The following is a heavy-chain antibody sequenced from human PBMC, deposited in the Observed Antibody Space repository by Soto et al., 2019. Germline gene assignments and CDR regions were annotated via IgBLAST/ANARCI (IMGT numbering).Heavy chain of an antibody. V-gene: IGHV4-59*08. CDR2: IYNSGST. J-gene: IGHJ4*02. CDR1: GGSISSYY. D-gene: IGHD3-10*01. CDR3: ASMGYHYGAGSYPLDY. Sequence: QVQLQESGPGLVKPSETLSLTCTVSGGSISSYYWTWIRQPPGKGLEWIGFIYNSGSTHYNPSLRSRLTISVDQSKNQFALKLRSVTAADTAVYYCASMGYHYGAGSYPLDYWGQGTLVTVSS.